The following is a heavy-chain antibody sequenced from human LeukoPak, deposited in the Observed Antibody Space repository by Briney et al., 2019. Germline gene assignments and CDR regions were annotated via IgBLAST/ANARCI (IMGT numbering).Heavy chain of an antibody. CDR1: GFTFSSYA. V-gene: IGHV3-23*01. CDR2: ISGSGGST. D-gene: IGHD4-17*01. Sequence: GGSLRLSCAASGFTFSSYAMSWVRQAPGKGLEWVSAISGSGGSTYYADSVKGRFTISRDDSKNTLYLQMNSLRAEDTAVYYCAKDSRYGDYCYDYWGQGTLVTVSS. J-gene: IGHJ4*02. CDR3: AKDSRYGDYCYDY.